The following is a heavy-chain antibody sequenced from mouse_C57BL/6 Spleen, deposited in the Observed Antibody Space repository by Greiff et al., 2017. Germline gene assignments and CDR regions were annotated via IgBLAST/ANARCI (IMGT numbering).Heavy chain of an antibody. D-gene: IGHD2-2*01. J-gene: IGHJ1*03. CDR1: GFTFSDYY. CDR2: ISNGGGST. CDR3: ARQGYGYDRYFDV. V-gene: IGHV5-12*01. Sequence: EVKLQESGGGLVQPGGSLKLSCAASGFTFSDYYMYWVRQTPEKRLEWVAYISNGGGSTYYPDTVKGRFTISRDNAKNTLYLQMSRLKSEDTAMYYCARQGYGYDRYFDVWGTGTTVTVSS.